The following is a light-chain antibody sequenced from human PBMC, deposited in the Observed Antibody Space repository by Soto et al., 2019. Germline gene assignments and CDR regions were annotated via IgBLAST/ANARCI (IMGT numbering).Light chain of an antibody. V-gene: IGLV2-14*01. CDR3: SSYTSSSTLGYV. CDR2: DVS. CDR1: SSDVVGYNY. J-gene: IGLJ1*01. Sequence: QSVLTQPASVSGSPGQSITISCTGTSSDVVGYNYVSRYQQHPGKAPKLMIYDVSNRPSGVSNRFSGSKSGNTASLTISGLQAEDEADYYCSSYTSSSTLGYVFGTGTKVTVL.